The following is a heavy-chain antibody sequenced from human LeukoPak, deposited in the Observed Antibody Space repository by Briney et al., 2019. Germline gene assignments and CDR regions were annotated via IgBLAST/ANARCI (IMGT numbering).Heavy chain of an antibody. CDR1: GFTFRSYA. CDR2: ISDSGTST. Sequence: GGSLRLSCAASGFTFRSYAMTWVRQAPGKGLEWVSSISDSGTSTYYADSVKGRFTISRDNSKNTLYLQMNSLRAEDTAVYYCAKGSSLVVVYDHWGQGTLVTVSS. CDR3: AKGSSLVVVYDH. J-gene: IGHJ5*02. D-gene: IGHD3-22*01. V-gene: IGHV3-23*01.